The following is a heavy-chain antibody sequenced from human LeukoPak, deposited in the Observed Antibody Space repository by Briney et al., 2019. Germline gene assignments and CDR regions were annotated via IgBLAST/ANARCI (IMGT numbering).Heavy chain of an antibody. CDR2: INWNGGST. D-gene: IGHD6-13*01. CDR1: GFTFDDYG. Sequence: RPGGSLRLSCAASGFTFDDYGMSWVRQAPGKGLEWVSGINWNGGSTGYADSVKGRFTISRDNAKNSLYLQMNSLRAEDTALYYCARQNSSSWRRTPFDYWGQGTLVTVSS. V-gene: IGHV3-20*04. CDR3: ARQNSSSWRRTPFDY. J-gene: IGHJ4*02.